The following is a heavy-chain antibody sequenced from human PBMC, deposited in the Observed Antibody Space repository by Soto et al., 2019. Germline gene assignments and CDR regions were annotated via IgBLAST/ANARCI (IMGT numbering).Heavy chain of an antibody. V-gene: IGHV3-30*18. J-gene: IGHJ3*02. CDR3: AKDYCSCCDWRSVGDASDI. CDR1: GFTFSSYG. D-gene: IGHD6-19*01. Sequence: QVQLVESGGGVVQPGRSLRLSCAASGFTFSSYGMHWVRQAPCKGLEWVAVISYDGSNKYYADSLKGRFTISRDTSKNTLYLQINSLRADDTALYYCAKDYCSCCDWRSVGDASDIWGQGTMVTVSS. CDR2: ISYDGSNK.